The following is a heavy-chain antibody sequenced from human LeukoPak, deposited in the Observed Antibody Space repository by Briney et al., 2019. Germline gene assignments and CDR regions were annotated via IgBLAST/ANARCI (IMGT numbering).Heavy chain of an antibody. D-gene: IGHD4-17*01. CDR1: GASITDSGYY. V-gene: IGHV4-30-4*01. Sequence: SETLSLTCSVSGASITDSGYYWSWIRQPPGKGLELIGFVPFRGGTYYSPSLMSRVTISQDTSKNQFSLSLTSVTAADTAVYLCARGGPYGDPYTFWGQGRMIAVS. CDR3: ARGGPYGDPYTF. CDR2: VPFRGGT. J-gene: IGHJ4*02.